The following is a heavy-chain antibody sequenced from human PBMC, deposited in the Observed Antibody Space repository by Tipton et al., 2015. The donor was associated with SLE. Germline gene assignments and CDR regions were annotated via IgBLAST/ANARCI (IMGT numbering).Heavy chain of an antibody. D-gene: IGHD3-10*01. CDR3: ARDIYGSGSPLRYFDL. V-gene: IGHV4-31*03. J-gene: IGHJ4*02. CDR2: VSYSGST. Sequence: TLSLTCTVSSDSMSSYYWSWIRQHPGKGLEWIGYVSYSGSTSYNPSLKSRVTMSIDTSKDQFSLKLTSVTAADTAVYFCARDIYGSGSPLRYFDLWGQGTLVTVSS. CDR1: SDSMSSYY.